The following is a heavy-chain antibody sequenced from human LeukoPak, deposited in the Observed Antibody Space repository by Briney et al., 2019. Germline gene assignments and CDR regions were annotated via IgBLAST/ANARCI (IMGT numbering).Heavy chain of an antibody. CDR2: ISGSGGGT. D-gene: IGHD3-10*01. CDR3: AKNPGFGELSNWFDP. V-gene: IGHV3-23*01. J-gene: IGHJ5*02. Sequence: GGTLRLSCAASGFTFDSYAMSWVRQAPGKGLEWVSAISGSGGGTYYADSVKGRFTISRDNSKHTLFLQINNLRAEDTAVYYCAKNPGFGELSNWFDPWSQGTLVTVSS. CDR1: GFTFDSYA.